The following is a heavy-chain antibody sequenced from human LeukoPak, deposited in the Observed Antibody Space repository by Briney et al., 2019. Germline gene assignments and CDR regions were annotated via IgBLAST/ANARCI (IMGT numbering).Heavy chain of an antibody. CDR1: GYTFINYA. CDR3: ARERRNYYDSSLYYFDY. D-gene: IGHD3-22*01. J-gene: IGHJ4*02. V-gene: IGHV1-3*01. Sequence: ASVKVSCKASGYTFINYAINWGRQAPGQRPEWIGWINAVNGNTKYSQKFQGRVTITRDTSASTAYMELSSLRSEDTAVYYCARERRNYYDSSLYYFDYWGQGTLVTVSS. CDR2: INAVNGNT.